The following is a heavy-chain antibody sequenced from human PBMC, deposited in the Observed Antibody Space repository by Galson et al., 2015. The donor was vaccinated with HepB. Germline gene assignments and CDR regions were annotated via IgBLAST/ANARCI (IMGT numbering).Heavy chain of an antibody. V-gene: IGHV2-70*11. CDR2: IDWDDDK. J-gene: IGHJ3*02. Sequence: PALVKPTQTLTLTCTFSGFSLSTSGMCVSWIRQPPGKALEWLARIDWDDDKYYSTSLKTRLTISKDTSKNQVVLTMTNMDPVDTATYYCARYYYDSTAHAFDIWGQGTMVTVSS. D-gene: IGHD3-22*01. CDR1: GFSLSTSGMC. CDR3: ARYYYDSTAHAFDI.